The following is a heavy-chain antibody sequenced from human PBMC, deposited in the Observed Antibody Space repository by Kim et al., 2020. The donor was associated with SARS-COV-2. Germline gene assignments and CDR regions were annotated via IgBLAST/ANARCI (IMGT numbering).Heavy chain of an antibody. D-gene: IGHD6-13*01. CDR3: ARGPSSS. J-gene: IGHJ4*02. V-gene: IGHV3-21*01. CDR2: SSYI. Sequence: SSYIYYADSVKGRFTISRDNAKNSLYLQMNSLRAEDTAVYYCARGPSSSWGQGTLVTVSS.